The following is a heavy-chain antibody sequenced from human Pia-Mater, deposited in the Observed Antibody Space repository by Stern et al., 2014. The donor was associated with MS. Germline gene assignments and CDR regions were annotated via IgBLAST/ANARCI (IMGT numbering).Heavy chain of an antibody. Sequence: EVQLVESGGGLAQPGGSLRLSCAGSGFTFSDYAMSWVRQAPGKGLEWVSGSSGSGGSTYYAASVQGRFNISRDKSMDTMYLQMSSLRVDDTAVYYCAKGSRIVGSTEFDSWGQGTLVTVSS. J-gene: IGHJ4*02. CDR1: GFTFSDYA. CDR3: AKGSRIVGSTEFDS. D-gene: IGHD1-26*01. V-gene: IGHV3-23*04. CDR2: SSGSGGST.